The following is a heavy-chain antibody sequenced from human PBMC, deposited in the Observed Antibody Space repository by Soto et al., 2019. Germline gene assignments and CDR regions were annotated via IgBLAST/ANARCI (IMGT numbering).Heavy chain of an antibody. CDR1: GFTFSSYS. Sequence: PGGSLRLSCAASGFTFSSYSMNWVRQAPGKGLEWVSYISSSSSTIYYADSVKGRFTISRDNAKNSLYLQMNSLRAEDTAVYYCAPGGSDAFDNWGQGTMVTVAS. CDR2: ISSSSSTI. V-gene: IGHV3-48*01. D-gene: IGHD3-16*01. J-gene: IGHJ3*02. CDR3: APGGSDAFDN.